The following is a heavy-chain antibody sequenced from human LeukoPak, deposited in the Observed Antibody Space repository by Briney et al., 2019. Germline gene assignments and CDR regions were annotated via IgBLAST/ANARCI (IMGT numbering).Heavy chain of an antibody. J-gene: IGHJ6*03. D-gene: IGHD3-10*01. V-gene: IGHV3-23*01. CDR2: ISGSGGNT. CDR1: GFTFSSYG. CDR3: AKGGGSGTYYSRYYYYYMDV. Sequence: PGGSLRLSCAASGFTFSSYGMSWVRQAPGKGLEWVSDISGSGGNTYYADSAKGRFTISRDNSKNTLYLQMNSLGVEDTAVYYCAKGGGSGTYYSRYYYYYMDVWGKGTTVTISS.